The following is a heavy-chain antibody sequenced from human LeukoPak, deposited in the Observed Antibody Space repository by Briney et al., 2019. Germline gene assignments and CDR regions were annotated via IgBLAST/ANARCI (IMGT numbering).Heavy chain of an antibody. CDR3: GRPVPDSSGHYSVEH. V-gene: IGHV3-21*04. CDR1: GFTFSSYS. Sequence: GGSLRLSCAASGFTFSSYSMNWVRQAPGKGLEWVSSISSSSSYIYYADSVKGRFTISRDNAKNSLYLQMNSLKTEDTAVYYCGRPVPDSSGHYSVEHWGQGTLVTVSS. D-gene: IGHD3-22*01. CDR2: ISSSSSYI. J-gene: IGHJ1*01.